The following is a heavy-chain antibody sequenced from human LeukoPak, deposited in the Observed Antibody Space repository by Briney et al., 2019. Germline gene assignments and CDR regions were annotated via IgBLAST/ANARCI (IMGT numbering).Heavy chain of an antibody. D-gene: IGHD3-22*01. V-gene: IGHV3-53*05. CDR1: VFTVSSNY. CDR3: AMIGSFDY. Sequence: PGGSLRLSCAASVFTVSSNYMSWVRQAPGKGLEWVSVIYSGGSTYYADSVEGRFTISRDNSKNTLYPQMNSLRAEDTAVYYCAMIGSFDYWGQGTLVTVSS. CDR2: IYSGGST. J-gene: IGHJ4*02.